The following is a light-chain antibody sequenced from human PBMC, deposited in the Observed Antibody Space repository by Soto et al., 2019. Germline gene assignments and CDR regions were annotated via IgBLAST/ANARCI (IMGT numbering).Light chain of an antibody. CDR1: SSDMGSYNL. J-gene: IGLJ2*01. CDR2: EAS. V-gene: IGLV2-23*01. CDR3: CSYATGFVL. Sequence: QSALTQPASVSGSPGQSITISCTGTSSDMGSYNLVSWYQQHPDKAPKLIIYEASKRPSGVSNRFSGSKSGNTASLTISGLQAEDEADYYCCSYATGFVLFGGGTKVTVL.